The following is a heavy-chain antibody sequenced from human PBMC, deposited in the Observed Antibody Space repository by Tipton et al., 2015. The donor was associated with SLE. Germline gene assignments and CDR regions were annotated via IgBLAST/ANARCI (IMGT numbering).Heavy chain of an antibody. CDR3: AGGTGAYFDH. J-gene: IGHJ4*02. V-gene: IGHV3-30*02. D-gene: IGHD3-16*01. CDR2: IGADGSNK. CDR1: GFTYSGYA. Sequence: SGFTYSGYAMHWVRQAPGKGLEWVAFIGADGSNKDYADSVKGRFTISRDNSKNTLYLQMNSLRVEDTAVYYCAGGTGAYFDHWGQGTLVTVSS.